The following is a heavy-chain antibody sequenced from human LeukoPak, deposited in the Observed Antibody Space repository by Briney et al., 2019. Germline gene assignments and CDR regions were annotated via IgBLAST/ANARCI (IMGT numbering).Heavy chain of an antibody. J-gene: IGHJ4*02. D-gene: IGHD3-16*01. V-gene: IGHV4-34*01. CDR3: ARGASRGLWLGDRRNDD. Sequence: PSETLSLTCAVYGGSFSGYYWSWIRQPPGKGLEWIGEINHSGSTNYNPSLKSRVTISVDTSKNQFSLKLSPVTAADTAVYYCARGASRGLWLGDRRNDDWGQGTLVSVFS. CDR2: INHSGST. CDR1: GGSFSGYY.